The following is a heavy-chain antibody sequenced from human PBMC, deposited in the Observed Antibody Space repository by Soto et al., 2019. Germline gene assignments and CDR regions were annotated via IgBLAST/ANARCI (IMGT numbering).Heavy chain of an antibody. Sequence: VQLVESGGGLVQPGGSLRLSCAVSGFTFSNYRMSWVRQAPGKGLEWVANIKKDGSEKYYVDSVKGRFIISRDNGKKSLYLQMNDLRAEDTAVYYCAAILGMDVWGQGTTVTVSS. D-gene: IGHD3-3*02. CDR1: GFTFSNYR. CDR2: IKKDGSEK. J-gene: IGHJ6*02. V-gene: IGHV3-7*05. CDR3: AAILGMDV.